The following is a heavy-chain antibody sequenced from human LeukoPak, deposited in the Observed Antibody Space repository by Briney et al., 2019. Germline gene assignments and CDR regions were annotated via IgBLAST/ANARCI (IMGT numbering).Heavy chain of an antibody. J-gene: IGHJ4*02. CDR3: ARGREVDYYDRSGYYWHPFDY. CDR2: IYSGGGT. V-gene: IGHV3-66*01. CDR1: GFTFSRYS. Sequence: PGGSLRLSCAASGFTFSRYSMHWVRQAPGKGLEWVSIIYSGGGTYYADSGKGRFTISRDNSKNTLYLQMNSLRAEDTAVYYCARGREVDYYDRSGYYWHPFDYWGQGTLVTVSS. D-gene: IGHD3-22*01.